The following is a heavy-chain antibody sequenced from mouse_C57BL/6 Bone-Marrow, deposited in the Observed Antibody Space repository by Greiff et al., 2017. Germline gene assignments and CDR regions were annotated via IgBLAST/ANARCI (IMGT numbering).Heavy chain of an antibody. CDR1: GYTFTSYW. CDR2: IYPGSGST. D-gene: IGHD2-5*01. V-gene: IGHV1-55*01. CDR3: ARPYYSNYWYFDV. Sequence: VQLQQSGAELVKPGASVKMSCTASGYTFTSYWITWVKQRPGQGLEWIGDIYPGSGSTNYNEKFKSKATLTGDTSTSTAYMQLSSLTSEDSAVYYWARPYYSNYWYFDVWGTGTTVTVSS. J-gene: IGHJ1*03.